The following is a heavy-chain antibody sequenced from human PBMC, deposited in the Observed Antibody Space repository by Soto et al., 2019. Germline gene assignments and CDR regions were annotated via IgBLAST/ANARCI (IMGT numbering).Heavy chain of an antibody. Sequence: QVQLVESGGGVVRPGRSLRLSCAATGFSFSTHGMHWVRQAPGKGLEWVAVIVNDGSEKDYSDSVKGRFTISRDNSKNPLYLQMNNLRAEDTTVNNCARDDNNARYGLDHWGQGILVTVSS. CDR1: GFSFSTHG. V-gene: IGHV3-33*01. CDR2: IVNDGSEK. D-gene: IGHD4-17*01. CDR3: ARDDNNARYGLDH. J-gene: IGHJ4*02.